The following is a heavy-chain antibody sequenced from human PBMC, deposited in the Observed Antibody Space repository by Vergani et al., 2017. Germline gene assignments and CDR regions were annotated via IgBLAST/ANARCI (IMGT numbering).Heavy chain of an antibody. Sequence: QVQLVQSGAEVKKPGASVKVSCKASGGTFSSYTISWVRQAPGQGLEWMGRIIPVLGIANYAQRFQGRVTITADKSTNTAYMELSSLRSEDTAVYYCARDRDSSGWYGYYYYYGMDVWGQGTTVTVSS. CDR3: ARDRDSSGWYGYYYYYGMDV. V-gene: IGHV1-69*09. CDR1: GGTFSSYT. J-gene: IGHJ6*02. D-gene: IGHD6-19*01. CDR2: IIPVLGIA.